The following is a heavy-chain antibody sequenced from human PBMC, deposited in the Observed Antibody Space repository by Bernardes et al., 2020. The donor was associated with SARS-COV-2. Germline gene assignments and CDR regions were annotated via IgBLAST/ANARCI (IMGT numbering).Heavy chain of an antibody. Sequence: SESLSLTCTVSGGSISSSSYYWGWNRQAPGKGREWIRSIDSSGNSYYSPSLQSRVTESVDTTKNQFTLRLSFVTAAVTAVYYCAGSSCGTDCYIGGLMSCGYEIAVCGLGITVPASS. CDR1: GGSISSSSYY. J-gene: IGHJ6*02. CDR3: AGSSCGTDCYIGGLMSCGYEIAV. CDR2: IDSSGNS. V-gene: IGHV4-39*01. D-gene: IGHD2-21*02.